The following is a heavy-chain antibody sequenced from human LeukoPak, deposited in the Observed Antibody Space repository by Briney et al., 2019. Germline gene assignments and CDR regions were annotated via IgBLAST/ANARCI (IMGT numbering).Heavy chain of an antibody. Sequence: SETLSLTCTVSGGSISSGSYYYSWIRQPAGKGLEWIGSIYYSGSTYYNPSLKSRVTISEDTSKNQFSLKLSSVTAADTAVYYCASVRKGYCSSTSCYAKGYYYYYMDVWGKGTTVTISS. D-gene: IGHD2-2*01. CDR2: IYYSGST. CDR1: GGSISSGSYY. CDR3: ASVRKGYCSSTSCYAKGYYYYYMDV. V-gene: IGHV4-39*07. J-gene: IGHJ6*03.